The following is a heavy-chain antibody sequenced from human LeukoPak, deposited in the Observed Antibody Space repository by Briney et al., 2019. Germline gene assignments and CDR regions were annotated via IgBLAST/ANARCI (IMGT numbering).Heavy chain of an antibody. CDR2: INHSGST. D-gene: IGHD4-17*01. CDR1: GGSFSGYY. J-gene: IGHJ4*02. V-gene: IGHV4-34*01. CDR3: ARGLGSWGYGDYVGDFDY. Sequence: SETLSLTCAVYGGSFSGYYWSWIRQPPGKGLEWIGEINHSGSTNYNPSLKSRVTISVDTSKNQFSLKLSSVTAADTAVYYCARGLGSWGYGDYVGDFDYWGQGTLVTVSS.